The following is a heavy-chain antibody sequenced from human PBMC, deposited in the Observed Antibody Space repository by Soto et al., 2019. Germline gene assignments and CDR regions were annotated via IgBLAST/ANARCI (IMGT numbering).Heavy chain of an antibody. CDR1: GRSISSSNW. V-gene: IGHV4-4*02. D-gene: IGHD4-4*01. CDR2: IYHSGST. J-gene: IGHJ6*02. Sequence: SETLSLTCAVSGRSISSSNWWSWVRQPPGKGLEWIGEIYHSGSTNYNPSLKSRVTISVDKSKNQFSLKLSSVTAADTAVYYCARRGNLNSIYGMDVWGQGTTVTVSS. CDR3: ARRGNLNSIYGMDV.